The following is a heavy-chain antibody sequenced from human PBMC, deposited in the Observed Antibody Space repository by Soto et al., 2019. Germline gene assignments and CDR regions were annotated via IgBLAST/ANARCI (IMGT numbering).Heavy chain of an antibody. J-gene: IGHJ6*02. Sequence: PGGSLRLSCAASGFTFSSYGMHWVRQAPGKGLEWVAVIWYDGSNKYYADSVKGRFTISRDNSKNTLYLQMNSLRAEDTAVYYCAREKGYYYGSGILRSYGMDVWGQGTTVTVSS. CDR1: GFTFSSYG. CDR3: AREKGYYYGSGILRSYGMDV. D-gene: IGHD3-10*01. V-gene: IGHV3-33*01. CDR2: IWYDGSNK.